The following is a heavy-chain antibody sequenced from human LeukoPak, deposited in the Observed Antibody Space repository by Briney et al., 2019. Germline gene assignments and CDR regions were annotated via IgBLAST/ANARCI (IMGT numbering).Heavy chain of an antibody. CDR2: IYSGGST. Sequence: GGSLRLSCAASGFSVSTNYMIWVRQAPGKGLEWVSIIYSGGSTYYADSVKGRFTISRDDSKNTLYLQMNSLRADDTAVFYCARDLGGLYSSVPFDYWGQGTLVTVSS. CDR3: ARDLGGLYSSVPFDY. J-gene: IGHJ4*02. D-gene: IGHD6-19*01. V-gene: IGHV3-53*01. CDR1: GFSVSTNY.